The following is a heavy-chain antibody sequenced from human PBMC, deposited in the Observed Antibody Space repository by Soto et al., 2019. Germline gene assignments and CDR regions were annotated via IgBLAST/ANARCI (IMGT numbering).Heavy chain of an antibody. Sequence: VQLVESGGGVVQPGRSLRLSCAASGFTFSSYGMHWVRQAPGKGLEWVAVIWYDGSNKYYADSVKGRFTISRDNSKNTLYLQMNSLRAEDTAVYYCARGESSGINYYYYYMDVWGKGTTVTVSS. CDR1: GFTFSSYG. CDR2: IWYDGSNK. V-gene: IGHV3-33*01. CDR3: ARGESSGINYYYYYMDV. D-gene: IGHD3-10*01. J-gene: IGHJ6*03.